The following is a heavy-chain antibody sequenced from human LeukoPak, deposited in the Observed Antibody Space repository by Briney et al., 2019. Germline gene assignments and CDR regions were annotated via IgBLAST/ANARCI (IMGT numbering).Heavy chain of an antibody. D-gene: IGHD1-26*01. CDR3: ARAAVGATTKGFDY. V-gene: IGHV4-61*02. CDR2: IYTIGST. CDR1: GGSISSGSYY. Sequence: PSETLSLTCTVSGGSISSGSYYWSWIRQPAGKGLEWIGRIYTIGSTNYNPSLKSRVTISVDTSKNQFSLKLSSVTAADTAVYYCARAAVGATTKGFDYWGQGTLVTVSS. J-gene: IGHJ4*02.